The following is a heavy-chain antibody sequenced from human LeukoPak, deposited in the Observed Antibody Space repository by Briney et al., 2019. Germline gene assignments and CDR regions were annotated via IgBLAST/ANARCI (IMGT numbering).Heavy chain of an antibody. J-gene: IGHJ4*02. CDR3: AKGNYYDSSGRIDY. CDR2: ISWNSGSI. V-gene: IGHV3-9*01. Sequence: GGSLRLSCAASGSTFDDYAMHWVRQAPGKGLEWVSGISWNSGSIGYADSVKGRFTISRDNAKNSLYLQMNSLRAEDTALYYCAKGNYYDSSGRIDYWGQGTLVTVSS. CDR1: GSTFDDYA. D-gene: IGHD3-22*01.